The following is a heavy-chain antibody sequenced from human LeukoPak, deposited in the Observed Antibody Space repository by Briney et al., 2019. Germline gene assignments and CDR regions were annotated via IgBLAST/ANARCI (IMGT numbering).Heavy chain of an antibody. J-gene: IGHJ4*02. D-gene: IGHD3-3*01. Sequence: LAGGSLRLSCAGSVFTFSTNWMSWVRQAPGKGLKWVANINQDGIEKYYVDSVRGRFTISRDNAKNSLDLQMDSLRAEDTALYYCAPGKLRIPFGGQGTLVTVSS. CDR3: APGKLRIPF. CDR2: INQDGIEK. V-gene: IGHV3-7*01. CDR1: VFTFSTNW.